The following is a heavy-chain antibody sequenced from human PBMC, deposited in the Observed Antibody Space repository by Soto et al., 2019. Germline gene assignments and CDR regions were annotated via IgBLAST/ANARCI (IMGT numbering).Heavy chain of an antibody. CDR1: GFTFSSYG. CDR2: ISYDGSNK. CDR3: AKVIYEGWYYDSSGYPAYYGMDV. Sequence: QVQLVESGGGVVQPGRSLRLSCAASGFTFSSYGMHWVRQAPGKGLEWVAVISYDGSNKYYADSVKGRFTISRDNSKNTLYLQMNSLRAEDTAVYYCAKVIYEGWYYDSSGYPAYYGMDVWGQGTTVTVSS. V-gene: IGHV3-30*18. D-gene: IGHD3-22*01. J-gene: IGHJ6*02.